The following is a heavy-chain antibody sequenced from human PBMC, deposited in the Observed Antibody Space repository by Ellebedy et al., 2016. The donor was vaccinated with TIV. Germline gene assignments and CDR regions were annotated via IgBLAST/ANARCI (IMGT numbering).Heavy chain of an antibody. V-gene: IGHV3-7*01. J-gene: IGHJ3*02. Sequence: GGSLRLSCAASGFTFNSYWMSWVRQVPGKGLEWVANIRQDGSEKYYVDSVKGRFTISRDNAKHSLFLQMNSLIAEDTAVYYCATDGSYGDHLFPQHAFTTWGQGTMVSVSS. CDR3: ATDGSYGDHLFPQHAFTT. CDR1: GFTFNSYW. D-gene: IGHD4-17*01. CDR2: IRQDGSEK.